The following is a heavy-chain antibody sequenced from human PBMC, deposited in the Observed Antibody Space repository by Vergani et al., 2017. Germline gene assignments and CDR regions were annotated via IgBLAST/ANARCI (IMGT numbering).Heavy chain of an antibody. CDR2: IYYSGST. J-gene: IGHJ3*02. CDR3: ARGLDYYGSGSYLGAFDI. CDR1: GGSISSYY. D-gene: IGHD3-10*01. V-gene: IGHV4-59*01. Sequence: VQLLESGPGLVKPSETLSLTCTVSGGSISSYYWSWIRQPPGKGLEWIGYIYYSGSTNYNPSLKSRVTISVDTSKNQFSLKLSSVTAADTAVYYCARGLDYYGSGSYLGAFDIWGQGTMVTVTS.